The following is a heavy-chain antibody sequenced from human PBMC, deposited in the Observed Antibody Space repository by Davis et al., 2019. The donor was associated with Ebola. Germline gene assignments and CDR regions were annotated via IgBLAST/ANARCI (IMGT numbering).Heavy chain of an antibody. CDR3: VRNLGFFRLDG. V-gene: IGHV3-7*01. D-gene: IGHD3-3*01. Sequence: GESLKISCAASGFTFSSYWMSWVRQAPGKGLEWVANIKQDGSEKYYVDSVKGRFTISRDNAKNSLYLQMNSLRVEDTAVYYCVRNLGFFRLDGWGQGTLVTVSS. CDR2: IKQDGSEK. J-gene: IGHJ4*02. CDR1: GFTFSSYW.